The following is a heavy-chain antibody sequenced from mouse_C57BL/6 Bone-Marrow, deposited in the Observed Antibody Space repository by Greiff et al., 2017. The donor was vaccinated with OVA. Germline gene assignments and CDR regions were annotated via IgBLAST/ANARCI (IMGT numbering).Heavy chain of an antibody. V-gene: IGHV14-4*01. D-gene: IGHD2-3*01. CDR2: IDPENGDT. CDR1: GINIKDDY. Sequence: EVQVVESGAELVRPGASVKLSCTASGINIKDDYMHWVKQRPEQGLEWIGWIDPENGDTEYASKFQGKATITVDTSSNTAYLQLSSLTSEDTAVYYCDGYYYWGQGTTLTVSS. CDR3: DGYYY. J-gene: IGHJ2*01.